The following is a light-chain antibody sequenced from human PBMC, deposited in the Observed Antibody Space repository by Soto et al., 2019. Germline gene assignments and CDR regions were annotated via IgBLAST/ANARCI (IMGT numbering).Light chain of an antibody. J-gene: IGKJ1*01. V-gene: IGKV3-20*01. CDR2: AAS. CDR3: QQYGSSRWT. Sequence: EIVLTQSPDTLSLFPGERATLSCRASQSVSSTYLAWYQQTPGQAPRPLISAASSRATGTPDRCSGSGSGTDFTLTISRLEPEDFAVYYCQQYGSSRWTFGQGTKVEIK. CDR1: QSVSSTY.